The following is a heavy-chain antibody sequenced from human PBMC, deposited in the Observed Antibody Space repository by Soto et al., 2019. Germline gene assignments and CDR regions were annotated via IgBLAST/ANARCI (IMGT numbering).Heavy chain of an antibody. V-gene: IGHV3-15*01. CDR2: IKSKSSGGKT. CDR1: GFIFRNAW. J-gene: IGHJ5*01. Sequence: LGESGGGLVKTGGSIRLSCAASGFIFRNAWMSWVRQAPGKGLEWVGRIKSKSSGGKTDYAAPVEGRVAITRDDSKSILYLQMTSLTIEDTAVYFCTSEKGWRQSPLDSWGQGALVTVSS. CDR3: TSEKGWRQSPLDS. D-gene: IGHD4-4*01.